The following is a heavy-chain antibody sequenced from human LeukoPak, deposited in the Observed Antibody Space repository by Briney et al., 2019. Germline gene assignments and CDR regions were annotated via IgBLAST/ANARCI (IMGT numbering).Heavy chain of an antibody. CDR3: AKDDDYGDYYYYYGMDV. CDR2: ISYDGSNK. D-gene: IGHD4-17*01. Sequence: PGRSLRLSCAASGFTFSSYGMHWVRQAPGKGLEWVAVISYDGSNKYYADSVKGRFTISRDNSKNTLYLQMNSLRAEDTAVYYCAKDDDYGDYYYYYGMDVWGQGTTVIVSS. CDR1: GFTFSSYG. V-gene: IGHV3-30*18. J-gene: IGHJ6*02.